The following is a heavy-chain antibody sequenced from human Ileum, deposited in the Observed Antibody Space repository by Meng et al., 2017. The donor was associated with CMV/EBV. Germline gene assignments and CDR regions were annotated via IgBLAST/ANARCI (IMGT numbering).Heavy chain of an antibody. Sequence: LRRSCVASGFTFSSSGMHWVRQAPGRGLEWVAVVSFDGSNKYYADSVKGRFIISRDNFKNSVYLQMNSLRDEDTALYYCAKIVATSDHWGQGTLVTVSS. CDR3: AKIVATSDH. D-gene: IGHD5-12*01. V-gene: IGHV3-30*18. CDR2: VSFDGSNK. CDR1: GFTFSSSG. J-gene: IGHJ4*02.